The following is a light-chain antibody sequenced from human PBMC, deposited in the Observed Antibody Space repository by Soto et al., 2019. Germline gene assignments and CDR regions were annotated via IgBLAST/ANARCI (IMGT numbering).Light chain of an antibody. CDR3: QQRKSYPIT. CDR2: AAS. Sequence: DIQLTQSPSFLSASVGDRVTITCRASQDINTYLAWYQQKPGKAPKLQIFAASTLQNGVPSRFSGSGSGTEFTVTITSLQPEDFATYYCQQRKSYPITFGQGTRLEIK. J-gene: IGKJ5*01. CDR1: QDINTY. V-gene: IGKV1-9*01.